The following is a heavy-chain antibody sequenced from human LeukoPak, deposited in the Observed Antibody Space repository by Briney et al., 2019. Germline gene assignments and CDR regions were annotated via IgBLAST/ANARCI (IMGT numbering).Heavy chain of an antibody. CDR2: IYTSGST. CDR3: ARSEYYYGSGSYHLYYYYYMDV. V-gene: IGHV4-4*07. Sequence: SETLSLTCTVSGGSISSYYWSWIRQLAGKGLEWIGRIYTSGSTNYNPSLKSRVTMSVDTSKNQFSLKLSSVTAADTAVYYCARSEYYYGSGSYHLYYYYYMDVWGKGTTVTISS. D-gene: IGHD3-10*01. CDR1: GGSISSYY. J-gene: IGHJ6*03.